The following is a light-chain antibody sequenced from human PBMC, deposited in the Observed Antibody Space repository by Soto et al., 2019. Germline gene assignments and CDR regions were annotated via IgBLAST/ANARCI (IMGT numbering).Light chain of an antibody. CDR1: QSVSSY. V-gene: IGKV3-11*01. CDR2: DAS. CDR3: QQRLSWPPIT. Sequence: EIVLTQSPATLSLSPGERATLSCRASQSVSSYLAWYQQKPGQAPRLLIYDASNRAAGIPTRFSGSGSGTDFNLTISSLEPEDFAVYYCQQRLSWPPITFGQGTRLEIK. J-gene: IGKJ5*01.